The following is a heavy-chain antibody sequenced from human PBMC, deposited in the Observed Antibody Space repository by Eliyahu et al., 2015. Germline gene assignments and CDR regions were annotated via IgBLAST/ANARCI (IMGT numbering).Heavy chain of an antibody. V-gene: IGHV4-31*03. CDR2: IYYSGST. CDR3: ARGSTMAKGGWFDP. J-gene: IGHJ5*02. Sequence: ESGPGLVKPSQTLSLTCTVSGGSISSGGYYWIWIRQHPGKGLEWIGYIYYSGSTYYNPSLKSRVTISVDTSKNQFSLKLSSVTAADTAVYYCARGSTMAKGGWFDPWGQGTLVTVSS. D-gene: IGHD3-10*01. CDR1: GGSISSGGYY.